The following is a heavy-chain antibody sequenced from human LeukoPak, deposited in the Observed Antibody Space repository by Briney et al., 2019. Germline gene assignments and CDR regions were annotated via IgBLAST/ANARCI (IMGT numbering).Heavy chain of an antibody. CDR2: ISYDGSNK. CDR1: GFTFSSYA. CDR3: ARDFGSGWYVTATNYFDY. J-gene: IGHJ4*02. D-gene: IGHD6-19*01. Sequence: GGSLRLSCAASGFTFSSYAMHWVRQAPGKGLEWVAVISYDGSNKYYADSVKGRFTISRDNSKNTLYLQMNSLRAEDTAVHYCARDFGSGWYVTATNYFDYWGQGTLVTVSS. V-gene: IGHV3-30-3*01.